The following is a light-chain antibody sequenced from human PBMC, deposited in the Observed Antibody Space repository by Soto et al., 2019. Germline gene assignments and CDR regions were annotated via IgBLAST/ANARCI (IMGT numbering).Light chain of an antibody. CDR3: AAWDDSLGSHAV. Sequence: QSVLTQPPSASGNPGQTVTISCSGSSSNIGINYVYWYQQLPGTAPKLLIYRNSQRPSGIPDRFSGSKSGTSASLAISGLRSEDEADYDCAAWDDSLGSHAVFGGGTQLTVL. J-gene: IGLJ7*01. CDR1: SSNIGINY. CDR2: RNS. V-gene: IGLV1-47*01.